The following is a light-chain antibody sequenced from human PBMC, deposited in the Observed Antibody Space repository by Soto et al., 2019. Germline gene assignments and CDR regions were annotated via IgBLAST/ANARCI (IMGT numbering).Light chain of an antibody. CDR1: QSVSSY. CDR3: QQYNAWPRT. Sequence: EIVLTQSPCTLSLSPGERATLSCRASQSVSSYLAWYQQKPGQAPRLLIFDASTRATGIPARFSGSGSGTEFTLTITSLQSEDFAVYYCQQYNAWPRTFGQGTKVDI. J-gene: IGKJ1*01. CDR2: DAS. V-gene: IGKV3-15*01.